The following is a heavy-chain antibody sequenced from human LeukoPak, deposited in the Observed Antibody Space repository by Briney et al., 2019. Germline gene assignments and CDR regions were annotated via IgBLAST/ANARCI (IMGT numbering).Heavy chain of an antibody. J-gene: IGHJ6*02. Sequence: GRSLRLSCASSGFTFSTYGMHWVRQAPGKGLEWVAVISYDGSNKYYADSVKGRFTISRDNSKNTLYLQMNSLRAEDTAVYYCARDGEYSYDTIDYGMDVWGQGTTVTVSS. V-gene: IGHV3-30*03. D-gene: IGHD5-18*01. CDR1: GFTFSTYG. CDR3: ARDGEYSYDTIDYGMDV. CDR2: ISYDGSNK.